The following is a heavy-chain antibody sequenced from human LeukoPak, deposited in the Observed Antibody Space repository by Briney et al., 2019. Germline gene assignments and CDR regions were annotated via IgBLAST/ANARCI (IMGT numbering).Heavy chain of an antibody. CDR1: GYTFTSYG. J-gene: IGHJ4*02. CDR3: ARESSGVAGTREFGY. V-gene: IGHV1-18*01. D-gene: IGHD6-19*01. CDR2: ISGYNGNT. Sequence: GASVKVSCKASGYTFTSYGISWVRQAPGQGLEWMGWISGYNGNTKYAQKFQGRVTMTTDTSTSTAYMELRSLRSDDTAVYYRARESSGVAGTREFGYWGQGTLVTVSS.